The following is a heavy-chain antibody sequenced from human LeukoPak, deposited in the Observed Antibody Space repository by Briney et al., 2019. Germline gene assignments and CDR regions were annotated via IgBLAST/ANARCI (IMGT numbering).Heavy chain of an antibody. CDR1: GGSISSYY. D-gene: IGHD1-26*01. CDR2: IYYSGST. J-gene: IGHJ2*01. CDR3: ARGSPSSYWYFDL. V-gene: IGHV4-59*01. Sequence: SETLSLTCTVSGGSISSYYWSWIRQPPGKGLEWIGYIYYSGSTNYNPSLKSRVTTSVDTSKNQFSLKLSSVTAADTAVYYCARGSPSSYWYFDLWGRGTLVTVSS.